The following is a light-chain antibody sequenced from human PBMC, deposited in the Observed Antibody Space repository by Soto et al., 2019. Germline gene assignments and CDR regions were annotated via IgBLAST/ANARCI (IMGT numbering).Light chain of an antibody. J-gene: IGLJ2*01. CDR2: LNN. Sequence: QSVLTQPPSASGTPGQRVTIYCSGTNSNIGGNYVYWYQHVPGKAPKLLISLNNQRPSGVPDRFSGSKSGTSASLAISGLRSEDEAHYYCAAWDDSLSGPVFGGGTKLTVL. CDR3: AAWDDSLSGPV. CDR1: NSNIGGNY. V-gene: IGLV1-47*02.